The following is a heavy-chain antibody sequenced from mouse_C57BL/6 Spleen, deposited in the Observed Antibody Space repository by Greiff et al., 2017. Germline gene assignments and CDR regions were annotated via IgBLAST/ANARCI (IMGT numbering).Heavy chain of an antibody. V-gene: IGHV1-15*01. D-gene: IGHD1-1*01. CDR2: IDPETGGT. Sequence: QVQLQQSGAELVRPGASVTLSCKASGYTFTDYEMHWVKQTPVHGLEWIGAIDPETGGTAYNQKFKGKAILTADKSSSTAYMELRSLTSEDSAVYDCTRSSITTVEVAFAYWGQGTVVTVAA. CDR3: TRSSITTVEVAFAY. CDR1: GYTFTDYE. J-gene: IGHJ3*01.